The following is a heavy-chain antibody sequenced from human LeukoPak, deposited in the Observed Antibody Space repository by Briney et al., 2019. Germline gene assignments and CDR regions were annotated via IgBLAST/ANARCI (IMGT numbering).Heavy chain of an antibody. CDR3: VRSDRETFAFDI. CDR1: GFTFSSFE. J-gene: IGHJ3*02. D-gene: IGHD2/OR15-2a*01. Sequence: PGGSLRLSCAASGFTFSSFEMNWVRQAPGKGLEWVPYIQITGTPIHYADSVKGRFTISRDNAEKSLYLQLNNLRLEDTAVYYCVRSDRETFAFDIWGQGAMVTVSS. CDR2: IQITGTPI. V-gene: IGHV3-48*03.